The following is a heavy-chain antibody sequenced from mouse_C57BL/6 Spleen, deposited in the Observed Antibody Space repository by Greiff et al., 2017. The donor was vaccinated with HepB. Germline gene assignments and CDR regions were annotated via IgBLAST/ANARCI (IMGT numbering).Heavy chain of an antibody. CDR3: AREDSNYFYYFDY. D-gene: IGHD2-5*01. Sequence: EVKLLESGPGLVKPSQSLSLTCSVTGYSITSGYYWNWIRQFPGNKLEWMGYISYDGSNNYNPSLKNRISITRDTSKNQFFLKLNSVTTEDTATYYCAREDSNYFYYFDYWGQGTTLTVSS. CDR1: GYSITSGYY. V-gene: IGHV3-6*01. CDR2: ISYDGSN. J-gene: IGHJ2*01.